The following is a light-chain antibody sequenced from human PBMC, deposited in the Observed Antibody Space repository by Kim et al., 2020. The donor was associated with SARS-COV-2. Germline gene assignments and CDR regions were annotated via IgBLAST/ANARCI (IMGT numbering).Light chain of an antibody. CDR2: SNN. J-gene: IGLJ3*02. Sequence: RFPHSFSCSSSNIGSNTFNWYQQLPGTAPKLRIFSNNQRPSGVPDRFSGSKSGTSASLAISGLQSEDEADYYCAAWDDSLNGPWVFGGGTKLTVL. V-gene: IGLV1-44*01. CDR3: AAWDDSLNGPWV. CDR1: SSNIGSNT.